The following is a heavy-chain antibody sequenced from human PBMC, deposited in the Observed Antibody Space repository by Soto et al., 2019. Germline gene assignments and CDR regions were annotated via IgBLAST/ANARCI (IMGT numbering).Heavy chain of an antibody. CDR1: GFSFSSYA. V-gene: IGHV3-23*01. D-gene: IGHD5-12*01. CDR3: ATTEGGYESV. J-gene: IGHJ4*02. CDR2: ISGSGGST. Sequence: PGXSLRLSCAASGFSFSSYALSWFRQAPGKGLEWVSAISGSGGSTYYADSVKGRFTISRDNSKNTLYLQMNSLRAEDPAVYYCATTEGGYESVWGQGTLVTVSS.